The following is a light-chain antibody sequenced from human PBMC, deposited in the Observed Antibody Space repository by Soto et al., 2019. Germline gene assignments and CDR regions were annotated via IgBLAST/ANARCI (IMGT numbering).Light chain of an antibody. J-gene: IGLJ2*01. CDR2: GNS. V-gene: IGLV1-40*01. CDR1: SSNIGAGYD. Sequence: QSVLTQTPSVSGAPGQRVTISCTGSSSNIGAGYDVHWYQQLPGTAPKLLIYGNSNRPSGVPDRFSGSKSGTSASLAITGLQAEDEADYYCQSYDSSLSGCVVFGGGTKVTVL. CDR3: QSYDSSLSGCVV.